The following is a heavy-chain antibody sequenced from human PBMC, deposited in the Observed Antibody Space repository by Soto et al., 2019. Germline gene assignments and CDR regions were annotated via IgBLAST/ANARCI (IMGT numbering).Heavy chain of an antibody. D-gene: IGHD3-22*01. CDR1: AGITRRYY. CDR3: ARGSYYSASTGDFAY. CDR2: IYTSGST. Sequence: PSEDRRDTKSVSAGITRRYYWRGCRELAGKGLEWIGRIYTSGSTNYNPSLKSRVTMSVDTSKNQFSLKLSSVTAADTAVYYCARGSYYSASTGDFAYWGQGPLVTGS. V-gene: IGHV4-4*07. J-gene: IGHJ4*02.